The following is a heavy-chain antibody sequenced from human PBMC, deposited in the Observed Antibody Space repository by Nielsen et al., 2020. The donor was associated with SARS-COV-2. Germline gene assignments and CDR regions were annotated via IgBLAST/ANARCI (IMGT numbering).Heavy chain of an antibody. J-gene: IGHJ5*02. D-gene: IGHD2-15*01. CDR2: INTNTGNP. Sequence: ASVKVSCKASGYTFTSYAMNWVRQAPGQGLEWMGWINTNTGNPTYAQGFTGRFVFSLDTSVSTAYLQISRLKAEDTAVYYCARDGVAATPRNWFDPWGQGTLVTVSS. CDR1: GYTFTSYA. CDR3: ARDGVAATPRNWFDP. V-gene: IGHV7-4-1*02.